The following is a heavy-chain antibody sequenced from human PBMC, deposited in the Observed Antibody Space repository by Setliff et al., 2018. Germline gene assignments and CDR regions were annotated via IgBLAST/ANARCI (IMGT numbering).Heavy chain of an antibody. Sequence: SETLSLTCTVSGDSISSGYYYWSWIRQNPGKGLEWIGYIFYNGNTFYNPSLQSRVTISVDTSKNQFSLKLTSLNAADSAVYYCARASHSYGSPNWFDPWGPGTQVTVSS. J-gene: IGHJ5*02. D-gene: IGHD3-22*01. V-gene: IGHV4-31*03. CDR3: ARASHSYGSPNWFDP. CDR1: GDSISSGYYY. CDR2: IFYNGNT.